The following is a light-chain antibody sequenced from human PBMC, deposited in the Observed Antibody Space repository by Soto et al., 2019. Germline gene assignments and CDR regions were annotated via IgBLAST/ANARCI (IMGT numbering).Light chain of an antibody. CDR1: QGISSY. CDR3: QQPGT. V-gene: IGKV1-8*01. CDR2: AAS. J-gene: IGKJ5*01. Sequence: AIRMTQSPSSLSASTGDRVTITCRASQGISSYLAWYQQKPGKAPKLLIYAASTLQSGVPSRFSGSGSGTDFTLTISSLQPEDFATYYCQQPGTFGQGTRLEIK.